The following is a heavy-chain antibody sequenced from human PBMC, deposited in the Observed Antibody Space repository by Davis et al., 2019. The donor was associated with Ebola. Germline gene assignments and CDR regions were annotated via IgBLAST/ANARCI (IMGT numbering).Heavy chain of an antibody. CDR3: VRDSIEGATTFDY. CDR1: GFTFSSYS. Sequence: GGSLRLSCAASGFTFSSYSMNWVRQAPGKGLEYVGYISSSSSTIEYADSVKGRFTISRANAKNSLYLQMNSLRAEDTAVYYCVRDSIEGATTFDYWGQGTLVAVSS. D-gene: IGHD1-26*01. CDR2: ISSSSSTI. J-gene: IGHJ4*02. V-gene: IGHV3-48*04.